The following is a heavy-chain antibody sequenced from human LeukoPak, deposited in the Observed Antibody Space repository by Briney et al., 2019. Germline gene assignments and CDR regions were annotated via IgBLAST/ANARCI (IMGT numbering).Heavy chain of an antibody. Sequence: GASVKVSCKASGYTFTSYDINWVRQATGQGLEWMGWMNPNRGNTGYAQKFQGRVTITRNTSISTAYMELSSLRSEDTAVYYCARSKRIQLWRWGDYWGQGTLVTVSS. CDR2: MNPNRGNT. V-gene: IGHV1-8*01. D-gene: IGHD5-18*01. J-gene: IGHJ4*02. CDR3: ARSKRIQLWRWGDY. CDR1: GYTFTSYD.